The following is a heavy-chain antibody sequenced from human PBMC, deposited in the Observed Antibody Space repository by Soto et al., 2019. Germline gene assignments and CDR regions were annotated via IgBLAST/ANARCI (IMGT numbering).Heavy chain of an antibody. CDR1: GFTFSSYG. CDR3: AKGLGAGSSRIGHYFDY. CDR2: ISYDGSNK. J-gene: IGHJ4*02. V-gene: IGHV3-30*18. Sequence: QVQLVESGGGVVQPGRSLRLSCAASGFTFSSYGKHWVRQAPGKGLEWVAVISYDGSNKYYADSVKGRFTISRDNSKNPLYLQMNSLRAEDTAVYYCAKGLGAGSSRIGHYFDYWGQGTLVTVSS. D-gene: IGHD6-13*01.